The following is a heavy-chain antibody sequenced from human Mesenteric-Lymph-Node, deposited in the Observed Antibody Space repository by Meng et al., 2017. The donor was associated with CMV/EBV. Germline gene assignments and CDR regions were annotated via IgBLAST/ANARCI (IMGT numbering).Heavy chain of an antibody. Sequence: SETLSLTCIVSGGSISNNNYYWGWIRQPPGKGLEWIGSTHYTGNVQYNSFLKSRVTISVDTSKNHFALKLNSVTAADTAVYYCARSSSSWPNPLDYWGQGTLVTVSS. V-gene: IGHV4-39*06. J-gene: IGHJ4*02. CDR3: ARSSSSWPNPLDY. D-gene: IGHD6-13*01. CDR1: GGSISNNNYY. CDR2: THYTGNV.